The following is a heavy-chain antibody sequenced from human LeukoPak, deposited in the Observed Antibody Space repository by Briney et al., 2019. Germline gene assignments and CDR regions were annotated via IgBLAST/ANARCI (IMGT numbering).Heavy chain of an antibody. J-gene: IGHJ3*02. CDR3: ARATYYYGSGRAFDI. CDR1: GGSISSGGSS. CDR2: IYHSGST. Sequence: SETLSLTCAVSGGSISSGGSSWSWIRQPPGKGLEWIGYIYHSGSTYYNPSLKSRVTISVDRSKNQLSLKLSSVTAAATAVYYCARATYYYGSGRAFDIWGQGTMVTVSS. V-gene: IGHV4-30-2*01. D-gene: IGHD3-10*01.